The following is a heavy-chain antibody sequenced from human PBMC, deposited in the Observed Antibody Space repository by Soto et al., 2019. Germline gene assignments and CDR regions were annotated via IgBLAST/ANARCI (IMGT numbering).Heavy chain of an antibody. J-gene: IGHJ5*02. Sequence: QVQLVQSGAEEKKPGASVKVSCKASGYSFTTYSIHWVRQAPGQRLEWMGLINGGNGITKFSQKFQDRVTITRDTSASTAYMELSSLRSEDTAVYYCASPQHSTFPWGQGTLVTVSS. V-gene: IGHV1-3*05. CDR2: INGGNGIT. D-gene: IGHD2-2*01. CDR3: ASPQHSTFP. CDR1: GYSFTTYS.